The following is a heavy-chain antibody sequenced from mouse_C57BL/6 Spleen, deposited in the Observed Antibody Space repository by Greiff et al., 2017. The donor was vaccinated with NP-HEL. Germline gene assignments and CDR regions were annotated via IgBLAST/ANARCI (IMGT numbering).Heavy chain of an antibody. CDR3: ARRHFDY. V-gene: IGHV1-59*01. J-gene: IGHJ2*01. CDR2: IDPSDSYT. Sequence: QVQLQQPGAELVRPGTSVKLSCKASGYTFTSYWMHWVKQRPGQGLEWIGVIDPSDSYTNYNQKFKGKATLTVDTSSSTAYMQLSSLTSEDSAVYYSARRHFDYWGQGTTLTVSS. CDR1: GYTFTSYW.